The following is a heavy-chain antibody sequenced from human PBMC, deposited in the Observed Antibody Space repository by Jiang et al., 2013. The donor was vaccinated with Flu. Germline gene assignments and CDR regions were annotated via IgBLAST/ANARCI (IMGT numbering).Heavy chain of an antibody. V-gene: IGHV1-8*01. CDR1: GYTFTSYD. D-gene: IGHD2-21*02. J-gene: IGHJ5*02. CDR3: ARGYCGGDCYLNWFDP. Sequence: GAEVKKPGASVKVSCKASGYTFTSYDINWVRQATGQGLEWMGWMNPNSGNTGYAQKFQGRVTMTRNTSISTAYMELSSLRSEDTAVYYCARGYCGGDCYLNWFDPWGQGTLVTVSS. CDR2: MNPNSGNT.